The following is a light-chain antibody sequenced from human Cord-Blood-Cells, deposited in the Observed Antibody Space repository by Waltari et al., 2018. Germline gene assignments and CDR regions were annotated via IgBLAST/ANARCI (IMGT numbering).Light chain of an antibody. CDR1: QSISSW. Sequence: QSPSTLSASVGDSVTITCRASQSISSWLAWYQQKPGKAPKLLIYKASSLESGVPSRFSGSGSGTEFTLTISSLQPDDFATYYCQQYNSYSQYSFGQGTKLEIK. J-gene: IGKJ2*03. CDR2: KAS. V-gene: IGKV1-5*03. CDR3: QQYNSYSQYS.